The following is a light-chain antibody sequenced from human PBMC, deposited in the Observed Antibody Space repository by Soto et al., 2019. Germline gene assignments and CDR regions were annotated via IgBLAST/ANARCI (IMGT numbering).Light chain of an antibody. CDR1: QSIKNW. V-gene: IGKV1-5*01. CDR2: DAS. CDR3: QQYDDYPLT. Sequence: DIQMTQSPSTLSASVGDRVTITCRASQSIKNWLAWYQQKPGTAPKFLIYDASTLESGVPSMFSGSGSGTEFTLTISSLQADDFATYFCQQYDDYPLTFGGGTKVEIK. J-gene: IGKJ4*01.